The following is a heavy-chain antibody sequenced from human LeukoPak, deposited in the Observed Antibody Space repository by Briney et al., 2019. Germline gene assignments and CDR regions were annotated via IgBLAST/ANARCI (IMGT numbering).Heavy chain of an antibody. V-gene: IGHV3-11*05. CDR1: GFSVSDYS. CDR3: TRERRGSYYAFES. D-gene: IGHD3-16*01. Sequence: GGSLRLSCAASGFSVSDYSISWIRQSPGKGPEWISCVMSGRGSTNYADSVKGRFTISRDNAKNSVALQLDGLRADDTAVYFCTRERRGSYYAFESWGQGTLVTVSS. CDR2: VMSGRGST. J-gene: IGHJ4*02.